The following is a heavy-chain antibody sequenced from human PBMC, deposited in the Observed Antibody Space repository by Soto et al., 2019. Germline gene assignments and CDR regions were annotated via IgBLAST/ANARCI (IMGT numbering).Heavy chain of an antibody. J-gene: IGHJ6*02. CDR2: ISSGGTTI. Sequence: PGGSLRLSCAASGFSFSSYSMNWVRQTPGKGLEWVSHISSGGTTIYYADSVEGRFTISRDNAKNSLYLQMNSLRAEDTAVYYRASLTTVFYGMDVWGPGTTVTVSS. CDR1: GFSFSSYS. D-gene: IGHD4-17*01. CDR3: ASLTTVFYGMDV. V-gene: IGHV3-48*01.